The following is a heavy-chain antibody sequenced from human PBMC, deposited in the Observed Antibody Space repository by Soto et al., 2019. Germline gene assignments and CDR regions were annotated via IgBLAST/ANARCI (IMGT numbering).Heavy chain of an antibody. V-gene: IGHV3-33*01. CDR3: ARAYSYDSISIDY. J-gene: IGHJ4*02. CDR1: GFTFSSYG. Sequence: GGSLRLSCAASGFTFSSYGMHWVRQAPGKGLEWVAVIWYDGSNKYYADSVKGRFTISRDNSKNTLYLQMNSLRAEDTAVYYCARAYSYDSISIDYWGQGTLVTVSS. D-gene: IGHD5-18*01. CDR2: IWYDGSNK.